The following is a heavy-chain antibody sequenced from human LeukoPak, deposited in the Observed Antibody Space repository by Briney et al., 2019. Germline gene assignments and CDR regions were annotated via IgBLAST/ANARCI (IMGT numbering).Heavy chain of an antibody. CDR3: ARYSGSYLFGVQH. V-gene: IGHV1-69*06. CDR1: GGTFTSYA. D-gene: IGHD1-26*01. Sequence: GASVKVSCKASGGTFTSYAITWVRQAPGEGLEWMGGIIPIFGTANYAQKFQGRVTITADKSTSTAYMELSSLRSDDTAVYYCARYSGSYLFGVQHWGQGTLVTVSS. CDR2: IIPIFGTA. J-gene: IGHJ1*01.